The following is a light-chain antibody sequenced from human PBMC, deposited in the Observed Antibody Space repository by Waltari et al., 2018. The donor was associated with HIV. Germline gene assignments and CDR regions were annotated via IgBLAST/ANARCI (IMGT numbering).Light chain of an antibody. CDR1: QSVSSN. Sequence: EIAMTQSPATLSVSPGERATLSCRASQSVSSNLAWYLQKPGQAPRLLIYGVSTRATGIPARFSGSGSGTEFTLTISSLQSEDFAVYYCQQYNNWPPGTFGQGTKVEIK. CDR3: QQYNNWPPGT. V-gene: IGKV3-15*01. CDR2: GVS. J-gene: IGKJ1*01.